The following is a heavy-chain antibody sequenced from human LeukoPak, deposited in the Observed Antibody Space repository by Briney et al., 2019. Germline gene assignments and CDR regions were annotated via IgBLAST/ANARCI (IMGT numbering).Heavy chain of an antibody. Sequence: GGSLRLSCAASGFNFSNSGMHWVRQAPGKGLAWVSAISGSGGSTYYADSVKGRFTISRDNSKNTLYLQMNSLRAEDTAVYYCAKDWDRSDYYDSSGYLYYWGQGTLVTVSS. CDR2: ISGSGGST. CDR1: GFNFSNSG. CDR3: AKDWDRSDYYDSSGYLYY. V-gene: IGHV3-23*01. J-gene: IGHJ4*02. D-gene: IGHD3-22*01.